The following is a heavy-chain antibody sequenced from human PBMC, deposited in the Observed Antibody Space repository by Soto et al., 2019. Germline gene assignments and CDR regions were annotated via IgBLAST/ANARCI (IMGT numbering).Heavy chain of an antibody. Sequence: QVQLQESGPGLVKPSGTLSLTCAVSGGANSSSKWWSWVRQPPGKGLEWIGEIYQSGSANYNPSLESRVRMSVDKSRNQFSLKLTSVSAADTAVYYCARASATIAAAAIFDYWGQGTLVTVSS. D-gene: IGHD6-13*01. J-gene: IGHJ4*02. V-gene: IGHV4-4*02. CDR2: IYQSGSA. CDR3: ARASATIAAAAIFDY. CDR1: GGANSSSKW.